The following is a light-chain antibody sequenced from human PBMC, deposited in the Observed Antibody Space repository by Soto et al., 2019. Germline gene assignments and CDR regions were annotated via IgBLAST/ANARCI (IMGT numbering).Light chain of an antibody. CDR2: SAS. J-gene: IGKJ5*01. V-gene: IGKV3-15*01. CDR3: QQFNNWPPIT. CDR1: QNIASN. Sequence: EIVMTQSSTTPSVSPGERATLSCRASQNIASNLAWYQQKPGQAPRLLIYSASTRATGIPARFSGSGSGTEFTLTISSLQSEDFAVYFCQQFNNWPPITFGQGTRLEI.